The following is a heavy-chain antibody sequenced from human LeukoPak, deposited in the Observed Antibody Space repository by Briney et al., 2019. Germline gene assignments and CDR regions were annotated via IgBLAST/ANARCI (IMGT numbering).Heavy chain of an antibody. V-gene: IGHV3-66*01. Sequence: GGSLRLSCAASGFTVSSNYMSWVRQAPGKGLEWVSVLWSGGGTNYADSVKCRFTISRDNSKNTLYLQMNSLRAEDTAVYYCANLGALRDGDYWGQGTLVTVSS. CDR3: ANLGALRDGDY. D-gene: IGHD5-24*01. CDR2: LWSGGGT. CDR1: GFTVSSNY. J-gene: IGHJ4*02.